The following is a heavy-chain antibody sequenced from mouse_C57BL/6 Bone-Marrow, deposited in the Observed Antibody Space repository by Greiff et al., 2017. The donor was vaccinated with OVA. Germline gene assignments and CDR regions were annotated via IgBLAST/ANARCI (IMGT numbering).Heavy chain of an antibody. CDR3: ASSPYSNYFFAY. CDR2: IDPANGNT. D-gene: IGHD2-5*01. V-gene: IGHV14-3*01. CDR1: GFNIKNNY. Sequence: VQLQQSVAELVRPGASVKLSCTASGFNIKNNYMHWVKQRPEQGLEWIGRIDPANGNTKYAPKFQGKDTITADTSSNTAYLQLSSLTSEDTAIYYCASSPYSNYFFAYWGQGTLVTVSA. J-gene: IGHJ3*01.